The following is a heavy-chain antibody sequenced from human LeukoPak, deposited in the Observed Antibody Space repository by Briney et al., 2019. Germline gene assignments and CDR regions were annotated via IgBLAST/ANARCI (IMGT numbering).Heavy chain of an antibody. CDR2: ITGRGDET. Sequence: GGSLRPSCAASGFIFSNYALMWVRQAPGKGLEWVSSITGRGDETFYAGSVKGRFSLSRDNSKNMLYLQMYSLGAEDTAIYYCAKGAAAGLVDWFDPWGQGTLVTVSS. CDR1: GFIFSNYA. J-gene: IGHJ5*02. CDR3: AKGAAAGLVDWFDP. V-gene: IGHV3-23*01. D-gene: IGHD6-13*01.